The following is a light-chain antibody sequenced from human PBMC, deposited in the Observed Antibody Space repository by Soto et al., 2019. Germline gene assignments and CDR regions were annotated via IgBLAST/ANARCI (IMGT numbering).Light chain of an antibody. J-gene: IGLJ1*01. V-gene: IGLV2-14*03. CDR1: SSDIGGYNY. CDR3: SSYTSTSTLYV. Sequence: QSVLTQPASVSGSPGQSITISCTGTSSDIGGYNYVSWYRQHPGKAPEFMIYDVANRLSGVSDRFSGSKSGNTASLTISGLQTDDEADYYCSSYTSTSTLYVFGTWTKVTV. CDR2: DVA.